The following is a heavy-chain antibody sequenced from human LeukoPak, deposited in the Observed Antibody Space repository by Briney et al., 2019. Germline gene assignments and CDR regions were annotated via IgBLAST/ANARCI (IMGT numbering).Heavy chain of an antibody. D-gene: IGHD6-19*01. Sequence: GGSLRLSCAASGLTFSSYSMNWVRQAPGKGLEWVSSISGSSSYINYADSVKGRFTISRDNAQNSLFLQLNSLRAEDTAVYYCARDPYSSGWYKDAFDIWGQGTMVTVSS. CDR3: ARDPYSSGWYKDAFDI. CDR2: ISGSSSYI. V-gene: IGHV3-21*01. CDR1: GLTFSSYS. J-gene: IGHJ3*02.